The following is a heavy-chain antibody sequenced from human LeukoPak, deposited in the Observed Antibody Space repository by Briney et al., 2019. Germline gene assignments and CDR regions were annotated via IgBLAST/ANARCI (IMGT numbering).Heavy chain of an antibody. CDR3: ARVRSISLFDP. D-gene: IGHD3-3*02. CDR1: VGSISSYY. Sequence: SETLSLTCTVSVGSISSYYWSWIRQPPGKGLEWIGYIYYSGSTNYNPSLKSRVTISVDTSKNQFSLKLSSVTAADTAVYYCARVRSISLFDPWGQGTLVTVSS. J-gene: IGHJ5*02. V-gene: IGHV4-59*01. CDR2: IYYSGST.